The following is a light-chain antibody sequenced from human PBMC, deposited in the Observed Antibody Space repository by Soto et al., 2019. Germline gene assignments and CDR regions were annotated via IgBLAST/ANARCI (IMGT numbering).Light chain of an antibody. CDR3: SSYTSIPVV. Sequence: QSALIQPASVSGSPGQSITISCTGTSSDVGGYNYVSWYQQHPGKAPKLMIYDVSNRPSGVSNRFSGSKSGNTASLTISGLQAEDEADYYCSSYTSIPVVFGGGTKVTVL. V-gene: IGLV2-14*01. J-gene: IGLJ2*01. CDR2: DVS. CDR1: SSDVGGYNY.